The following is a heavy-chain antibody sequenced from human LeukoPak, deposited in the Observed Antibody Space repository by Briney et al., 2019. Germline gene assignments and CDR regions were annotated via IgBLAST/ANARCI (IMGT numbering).Heavy chain of an antibody. CDR1: GYTFTGHY. CDR2: INPSGGST. Sequence: ASVKVSCKASGYTFTGHYMHWVRQAPGQGLEWMGIINPSGGSTSYAQKFQGRVTMTRDMSTSTVYMELSSLRSEDTAVYYCARAGGVVVVPAATKYNWFDPWGQGTLVTVSS. J-gene: IGHJ5*02. V-gene: IGHV1-46*01. D-gene: IGHD2-2*01. CDR3: ARAGGVVVVPAATKYNWFDP.